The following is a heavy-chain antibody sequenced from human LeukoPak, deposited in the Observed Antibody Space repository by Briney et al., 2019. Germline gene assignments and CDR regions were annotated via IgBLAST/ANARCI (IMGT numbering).Heavy chain of an antibody. CDR3: ARDYYDSSGYHYFDY. J-gene: IGHJ4*02. CDR1: GFTFSSYW. CDR2: INSDGSTT. D-gene: IGHD3-22*01. V-gene: IGHV3-74*01. Sequence: GGSLRLSCAAPGFTFSSYWMHWVRQAPGKGLVWVSRINSDGSTTNYADSVKGRFTISRDNAKNTLYLQMNSLRAEDTAVYYCARDYYDSSGYHYFDYWGQGTLVTVSS.